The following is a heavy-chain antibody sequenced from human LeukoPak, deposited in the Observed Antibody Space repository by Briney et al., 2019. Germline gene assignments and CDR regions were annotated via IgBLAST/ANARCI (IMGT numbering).Heavy chain of an antibody. CDR2: ISGSGGST. D-gene: IGHD3-10*01. CDR1: GFTFSSYA. J-gene: IGHJ3*02. CDR3: ARPITMVRGVIINDAFDI. V-gene: IGHV3-23*01. Sequence: PGGSLRLSCAASGFTFSSYAMSWVRQAPGKGLEWVSAISGSGGSTYYADSVKGRFTISRDNSKNTLYLQMNSLRAEDTAVYYCARPITMVRGVIINDAFDIWGQGTMVTVSS.